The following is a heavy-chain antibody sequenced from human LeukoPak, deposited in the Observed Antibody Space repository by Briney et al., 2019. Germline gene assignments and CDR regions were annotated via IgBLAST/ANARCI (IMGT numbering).Heavy chain of an antibody. V-gene: IGHV3-23*01. J-gene: IGHJ4*02. CDR1: GFTFSTYA. D-gene: IGHD3-22*01. Sequence: GGSLRLSCAASGFTFSTYAMCWVRQAPGKGLEWVSCVSPSGGSTYYADSVNGRFTISRDNSKNTLFLQMNSLRVEDTAVYFCAKDRRVIDYWGQGTLVTVSS. CDR2: VSPSGGST. CDR3: AKDRRVIDY.